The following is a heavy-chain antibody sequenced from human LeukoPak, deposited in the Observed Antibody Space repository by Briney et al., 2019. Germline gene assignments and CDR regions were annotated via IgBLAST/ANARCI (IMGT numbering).Heavy chain of an antibody. V-gene: IGHV4-39*01. CDR1: GGSISSSTYY. Sequence: SETLSLTCTVSGGSISSSTYYWGWIRQPPGKGLEWIGTIYYSGSTYYNPSLKSRVTISVDTSKNQFSLKLSSVTAADTAVYYCARHGPPGRLRCRLDPWGQGTLVTASS. D-gene: IGHD4-17*01. J-gene: IGHJ5*02. CDR2: IYYSGST. CDR3: ARHGPPGRLRCRLDP.